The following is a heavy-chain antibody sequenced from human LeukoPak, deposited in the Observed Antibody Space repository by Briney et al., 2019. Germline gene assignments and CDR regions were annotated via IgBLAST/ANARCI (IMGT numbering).Heavy chain of an antibody. CDR1: GFTFSSYW. D-gene: IGHD3-22*01. CDR2: IKQDGSEK. J-gene: IGHJ4*02. V-gene: IGHV3-7*01. CDR3: ARGSGYRTVDY. Sequence: GGSLRLACAASGFTFSSYWMYWVRQAPVKGLEWVANIKQDGSEKYYVDSVKGRFTISRDNAKNSLYLQMNSLRAEDTAVYYCARGSGYRTVDYWGQGTLVTVSS.